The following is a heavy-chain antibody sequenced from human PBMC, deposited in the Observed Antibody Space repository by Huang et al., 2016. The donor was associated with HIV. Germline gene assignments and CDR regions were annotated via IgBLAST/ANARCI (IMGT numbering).Heavy chain of an antibody. D-gene: IGHD2-15*01. J-gene: IGHJ3*02. CDR2: IKIDGRNT. V-gene: IGHV3-74*01. Sequence: EEHLVESGGGLVQPGGSLRLSCEASGFKFSNYWMQGVRQAPGKGLMWGSRIKIDGRNTDYADSVKGRFTISRDNAKNTLYLQMSSLTAEDTAIYYCARAGGFEIWGQGTVVTVSS. CDR1: GFKFSNYW. CDR3: ARAGGFEI.